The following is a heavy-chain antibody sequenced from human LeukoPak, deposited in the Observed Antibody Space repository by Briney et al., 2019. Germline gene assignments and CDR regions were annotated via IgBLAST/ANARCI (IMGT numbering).Heavy chain of an antibody. CDR2: IYYSGSS. J-gene: IGHJ6*03. V-gene: IGHV4-59*01. Sequence: SETQSLTCNVSGGSISGYHWSWIRQPPGKGLEWLGYIYYSGSSNYNPSLKSRVTMSADTSKNQFSLKLGSVTAADTAVYYCARVPRSYYYYYYMDVWGKGTTVTVSS. CDR3: ARVPRSYYYYYYMDV. CDR1: GGSISGYH.